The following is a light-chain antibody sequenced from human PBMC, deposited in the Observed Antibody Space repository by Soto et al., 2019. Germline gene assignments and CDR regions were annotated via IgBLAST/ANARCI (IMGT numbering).Light chain of an antibody. CDR3: CSYSTPRL. CDR1: SSDVGSYNL. J-gene: IGLJ2*01. Sequence: QSVLTQPASVSGSPGQSINISCTGTSSDVGSYNLVSWYQQHPGKAPKLIIYEVSERPSGVSHRFSGSKSGNTASLTISGLQAEDEADYYCCSYSTPRLFGGGTKLTVL. CDR2: EVS. V-gene: IGLV2-23*02.